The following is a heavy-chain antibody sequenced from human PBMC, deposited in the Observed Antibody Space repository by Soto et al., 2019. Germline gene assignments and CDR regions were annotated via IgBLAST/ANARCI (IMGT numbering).Heavy chain of an antibody. Sequence: SQTLSLTCAISGDSVSSNSAAWNWIRQSPSRGLEWLGRTYYRSKWYNDYAVSVKSRITNNPDTSKNQCSLQLNSVTPEDTAVYYCAKGSGVITIFGVAPDYYYYGMDVWGQGTTVTVSS. CDR1: GDSVSSNSAA. J-gene: IGHJ6*02. D-gene: IGHD3-3*01. V-gene: IGHV6-1*01. CDR3: AKGSGVITIFGVAPDYYYYGMDV. CDR2: TYYRSKWYN.